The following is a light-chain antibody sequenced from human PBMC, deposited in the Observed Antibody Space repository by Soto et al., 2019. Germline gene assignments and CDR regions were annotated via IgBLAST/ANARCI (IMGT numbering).Light chain of an antibody. CDR2: YAS. J-gene: IGKJ4*01. CDR1: SVFSRS. Sequence: EIVMTQSPVTLSVSPGERATLSCRPISVFSRSLACYQQKPAQVPRFFFFYASPRAIVFPASFIGVGFGAEFIFTLSGLQFKVFAVFFGQPYTTWPLTFGGGTRV. V-gene: IGKV3-15*01. CDR3: QPYTTWPLT.